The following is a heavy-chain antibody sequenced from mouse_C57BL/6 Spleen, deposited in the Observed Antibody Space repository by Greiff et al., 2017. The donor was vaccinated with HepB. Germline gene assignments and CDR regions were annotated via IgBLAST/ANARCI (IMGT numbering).Heavy chain of an antibody. Sequence: DVKLVESGPVLVKPGASVKMSCKASGYTFTDYYMNWVKQSHGKSLEWIGVINPYNGGTSYNQKFKGKATLTVDKSSSTAYMELNSLTSEDSAVYYCARYYSNHWYFDVWGTGTTVTVSS. CDR1: GYTFTDYY. D-gene: IGHD2-5*01. J-gene: IGHJ1*03. V-gene: IGHV1-19*01. CDR3: ARYYSNHWYFDV. CDR2: INPYNGGT.